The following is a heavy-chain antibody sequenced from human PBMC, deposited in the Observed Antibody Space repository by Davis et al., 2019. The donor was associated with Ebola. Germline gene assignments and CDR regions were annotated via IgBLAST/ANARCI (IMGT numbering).Heavy chain of an antibody. CDR3: AKSGLSFGVVKYHYGMDV. CDR1: GFSFSTYN. D-gene: IGHD3-3*01. J-gene: IGHJ6*04. CDR2: ISSSSNTI. Sequence: GGSLRLSCVASGFSFSTYNMNWVRQAPGKGLEWLSYISSSSNTIYYADSVKGRFTISRDNAKNSLYLQMTSLRDEDTAVYYCAKSGLSFGVVKYHYGMDVWGKGTTVTVSS. V-gene: IGHV3-48*02.